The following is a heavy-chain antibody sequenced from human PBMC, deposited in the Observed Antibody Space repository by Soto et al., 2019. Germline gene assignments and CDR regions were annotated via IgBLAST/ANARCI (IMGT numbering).Heavy chain of an antibody. Sequence: GGSLRLSCADSGFTFSNYWMHWVRQAPGKGLVWVSRIYSDGSGPMYADSVKGRFTISRNNAKSTLYLQMNSLRAEDTAVYYCATLNSFGSDYWGRGTLVTVSS. V-gene: IGHV3-74*03. CDR3: ATLNSFGSDY. CDR1: GFTFSNYW. J-gene: IGHJ4*02. CDR2: IYSDGSGP. D-gene: IGHD5-18*01.